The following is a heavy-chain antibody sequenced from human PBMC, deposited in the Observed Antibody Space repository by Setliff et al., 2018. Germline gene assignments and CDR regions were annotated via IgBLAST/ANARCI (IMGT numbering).Heavy chain of an antibody. J-gene: IGHJ3*02. CDR1: GYTFTSYG. CDR3: ARDVFPYHYEGAFDI. D-gene: IGHD3-22*01. CDR2: IDPSSGRT. Sequence: ASVKVSCKASGYTFTSYGISWVRQAPGLGLEWMGTIDPSSGRTSYAQKFQGRVTMTRDTSTSTVYMDMSSLRSEDTAVYYCARDVFPYHYEGAFDIWGQGTMVTVSS. V-gene: IGHV1-46*01.